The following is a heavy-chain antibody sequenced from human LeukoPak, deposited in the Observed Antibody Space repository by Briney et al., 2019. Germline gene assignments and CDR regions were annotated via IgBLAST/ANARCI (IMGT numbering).Heavy chain of an antibody. CDR1: GFTFSSYW. CDR2: IKQDGSEK. D-gene: IGHD3-16*01. J-gene: IGHJ4*02. CDR3: ARDSAGGAEDY. V-gene: IGHV3-7*01. Sequence: GGSLRLSCAASGFTFSSYWMSRVRQAPGKGLEWVANIKQDGSEKYYVDSVKGRFTISRDNAKNSLYLQMNSLRAEDTAVYYCARDSAGGAEDYWGQGTLVTVSS.